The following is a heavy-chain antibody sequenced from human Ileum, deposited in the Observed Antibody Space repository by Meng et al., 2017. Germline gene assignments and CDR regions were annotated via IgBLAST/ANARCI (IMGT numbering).Heavy chain of an antibody. CDR2: VTQGGST. V-gene: IGHV3-23*01. Sequence: GESLKISCVASGFTFRAYTISWVRQAPGKGLEWVSGVTQGGSTYYAKSVMGRFTVSRDNSRNTVYLQMNSLRVEDTAFYYCAKDRQDDGLWPFDNWGQGTLVTVSS. CDR1: GFTFRAYT. D-gene: IGHD4-17*01. J-gene: IGHJ4*02. CDR3: AKDRQDDGLWPFDN.